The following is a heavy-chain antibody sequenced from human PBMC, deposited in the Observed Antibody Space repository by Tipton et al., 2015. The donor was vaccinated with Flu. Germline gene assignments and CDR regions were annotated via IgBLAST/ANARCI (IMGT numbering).Heavy chain of an antibody. D-gene: IGHD4-11*01. CDR1: GGSISSYY. CDR2: IYYSGST. J-gene: IGHJ4*02. CDR3: ASGGLDYSNYEGTEGNFDY. Sequence: TLSFTCTVSGGSISSYYWSWIRQPPGKGLEWIGYIYYSGSTNYNPSLKSRVTISVDTSKNQFSLKLSSVTAADTAVYYCASGGLDYSNYEGTEGNFDYWGQGTLVTVSS. V-gene: IGHV4-59*01.